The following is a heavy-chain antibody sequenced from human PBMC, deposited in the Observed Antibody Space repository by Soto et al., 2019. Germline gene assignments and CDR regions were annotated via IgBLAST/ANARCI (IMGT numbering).Heavy chain of an antibody. V-gene: IGHV3-33*01. J-gene: IGHJ4*02. CDR2: IWYDGSNK. D-gene: IGHD6-13*01. Sequence: QVQLVESGGGVVQPGRSLRLSCAASGFTFSSYGMHWVRQAPGKGMEWVAVIWYDGSNKYYADSVKGRFTISRDNSKNTLYLQMNSMRVEDTAVYYCARGGIAAAGSGFVDYWGQGTLVTVSS. CDR1: GFTFSSYG. CDR3: ARGGIAAAGSGFVDY.